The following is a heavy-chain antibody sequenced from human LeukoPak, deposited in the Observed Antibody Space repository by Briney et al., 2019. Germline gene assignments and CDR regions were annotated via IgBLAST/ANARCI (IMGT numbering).Heavy chain of an antibody. CDR1: GGSISSYY. Sequence: SETLSLTCTVSGGSISSYYWSWIRRPPGKGLEWIGYIHYNGGTNYNPSLRSRVTMSVDTSKNQFSLKLSSVTAADTAVYYCARQSPLYYDSIGAFDIWGQGTMVTVSS. V-gene: IGHV4-59*08. CDR2: IHYNGGT. J-gene: IGHJ3*02. D-gene: IGHD3-22*01. CDR3: ARQSPLYYDSIGAFDI.